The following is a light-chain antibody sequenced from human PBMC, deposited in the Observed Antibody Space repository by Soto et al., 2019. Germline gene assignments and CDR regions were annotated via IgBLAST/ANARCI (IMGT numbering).Light chain of an antibody. Sequence: IVLTLSPGTLSLSPGEGATLSCRASQSVSRTYLAWYQQKPVQAPRLLIYATSSRATGIPDRFSGSGSGTDFTLTISRLEPEDFAVYYCQPYGRSGTFGQGTKVDIK. CDR2: ATS. CDR3: QPYGRSGT. J-gene: IGKJ1*01. V-gene: IGKV3-20*01. CDR1: QSVSRTY.